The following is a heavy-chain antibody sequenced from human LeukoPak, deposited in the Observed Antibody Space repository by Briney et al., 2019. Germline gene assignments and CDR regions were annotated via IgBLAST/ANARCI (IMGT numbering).Heavy chain of an antibody. D-gene: IGHD2-15*01. CDR1: GYTFTGYY. Sequence: ASVKVSCKASGYTFTGYYVHWVRQAPGQGIEWMGWINPNSGGPNYAQKFKGRVTMTRDTSISTAYMELSRLRSDDTAVYYCAKEGGYCSSGTCYPWWFDPWGQGTLVTVSS. V-gene: IGHV1-2*02. CDR3: AKEGGYCSSGTCYPWWFDP. J-gene: IGHJ5*02. CDR2: INPNSGGP.